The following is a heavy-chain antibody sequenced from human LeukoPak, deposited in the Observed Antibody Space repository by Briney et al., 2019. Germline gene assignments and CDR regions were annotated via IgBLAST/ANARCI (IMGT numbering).Heavy chain of an antibody. Sequence: GSLRLSCAASGFTFSSYAMSWVRQAPGKGLEWIGYVYNSGSTNYNPSLTSRLTISLDTSKNQFSLILTSVTAADTAVYYCARTVLTGYFNWFDPWGQGTLVTVSS. CDR1: GFTFSSYA. CDR2: VYNSGST. D-gene: IGHD3-9*01. V-gene: IGHV4-59*01. J-gene: IGHJ5*02. CDR3: ARTVLTGYFNWFDP.